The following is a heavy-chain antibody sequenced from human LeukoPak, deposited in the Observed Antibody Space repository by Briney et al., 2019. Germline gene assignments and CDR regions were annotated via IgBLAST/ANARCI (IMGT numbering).Heavy chain of an antibody. Sequence: GRSLRLSCAASGFTFSSYGMHWVRQAPGKGLEWVSHISGSGDYTYYADSVKGRFTISRDNSKNTLNLQMNSLRAEDTAVYYCAKDPTHYRVWDYYETIGLSYWGQGTLVTVSS. J-gene: IGHJ4*02. CDR2: ISGSGDYT. CDR3: AKDPTHYRVWDYYETIGLSY. D-gene: IGHD3-22*01. V-gene: IGHV3-23*01. CDR1: GFTFSSYG.